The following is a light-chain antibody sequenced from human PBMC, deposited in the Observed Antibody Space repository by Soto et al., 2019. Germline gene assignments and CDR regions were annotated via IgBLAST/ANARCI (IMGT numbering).Light chain of an antibody. CDR1: SSNIGAGYN. Sequence: QSVLTQPPSVSGAPGQRVTISCTGSSSNIGAGYNVHWYQQLPGTAPKLLTYANSNRPSGVPDRFSGSKSGTSASLAITGLQPEDEADYYCQAYDSSLSGYVFGTGTKVTVL. V-gene: IGLV1-40*01. CDR3: QAYDSSLSGYV. CDR2: ANS. J-gene: IGLJ1*01.